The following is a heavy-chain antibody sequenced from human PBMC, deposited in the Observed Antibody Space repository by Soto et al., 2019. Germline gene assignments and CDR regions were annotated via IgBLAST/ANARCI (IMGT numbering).Heavy chain of an antibody. CDR2: IDHDGPT. J-gene: IGHJ4*02. CDR1: GFTFSNYW. Sequence: EVQLVESGGVLVQPGGSLRLSCAGSGFTFSNYWMHWVRQAPGKGLEWVSRIDHDGPTDYADSVRGRFTISRDNAENTLYLQMNSLRPEDTAVYYCVRDSHGDYWGQGTLFTVSS. CDR3: VRDSHGDY. V-gene: IGHV3-74*01.